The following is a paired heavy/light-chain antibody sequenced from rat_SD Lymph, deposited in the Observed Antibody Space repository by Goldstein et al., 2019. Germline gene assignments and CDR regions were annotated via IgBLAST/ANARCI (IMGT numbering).Light chain of an antibody. CDR3: QQGYKYPYT. CDR1: EGISNY. Sequence: DIQMTQSPHSLSASLGETVSIECLASEGISNYLAWYQQKPGKSPQLLIYYASSLQDGVPSRFSGSGSGTQYSLKISNMQPEDEGVYYCQQGYKYPYTFGAGTKLELK. J-gene: IGKJ2-3*01. V-gene: IGKV12S11*01. CDR2: YAS.
Heavy chain of an antibody. CDR1: GFTFSSYW. CDR2: INTDGGST. Sequence: EVQLVETGGGLVQPGRSLKLSCVASGFTFSSYWMYWIRQVPGKGLEWVSSINTDGGSTYYPDSVKGRFTISRDNAENTVYLQMNSLRSEDTATYYCANGDGLLLHWFAYWGQGTLVTVSS. CDR3: ANGDGLLLHWFAY. V-gene: IGHV5-58*01. J-gene: IGHJ3*01. D-gene: IGHD1-6*01.